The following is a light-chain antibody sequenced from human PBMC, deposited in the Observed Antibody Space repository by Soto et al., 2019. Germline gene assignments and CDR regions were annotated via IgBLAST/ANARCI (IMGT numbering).Light chain of an antibody. CDR3: QQYNSYSWT. CDR2: WAS. J-gene: IGKJ1*01. Sequence: IVMTQSPDSLAVSLGERATINCKSSQSVLYRSDSKNYLAWYQQKPGQPPKLLIYWASARESGVPDRFSGSGSGTEFTLTISSLQPDDFATYYCQQYNSYSWTFGQGTKVEIK. CDR1: QSVLYRSDSKNY. V-gene: IGKV4-1*01.